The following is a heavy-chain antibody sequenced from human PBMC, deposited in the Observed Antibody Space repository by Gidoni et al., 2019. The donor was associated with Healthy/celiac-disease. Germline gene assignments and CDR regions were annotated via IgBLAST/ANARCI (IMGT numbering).Heavy chain of an antibody. V-gene: IGHV3-30-3*01. CDR1: GFTFSSYA. Sequence: QVQLVESGGGVVQPGRSLRLSCAASGFTFSSYAMHWVRQAPGKGLEWVAVISYDGSNKYYADSVKGRFTISRDNSKNTLYLQMNSRRAEDTAVYYCARAREGYSSSWYGSAFDIWGQGTMVTVSS. CDR3: ARAREGYSSSWYGSAFDI. D-gene: IGHD6-13*01. CDR2: ISYDGSNK. J-gene: IGHJ3*02.